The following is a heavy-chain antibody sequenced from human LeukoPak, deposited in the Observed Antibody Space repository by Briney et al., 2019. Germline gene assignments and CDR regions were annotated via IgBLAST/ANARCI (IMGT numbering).Heavy chain of an antibody. J-gene: IGHJ4*02. Sequence: ASQTLSLTCTVSGGFISSGGYYWSWIRQHPGKGLEWIGYIYYSGSTYYNPSLKSRVTISVDTSKNQFSLKLSSVTAADTAVYYCASESSGSYDYWGQGTLVTVSS. D-gene: IGHD1-26*01. CDR1: GGFISSGGYY. CDR2: IYYSGST. V-gene: IGHV4-31*03. CDR3: ASESSGSYDY.